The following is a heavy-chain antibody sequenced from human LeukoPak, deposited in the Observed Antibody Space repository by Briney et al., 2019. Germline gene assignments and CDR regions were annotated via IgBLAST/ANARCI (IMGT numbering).Heavy chain of an antibody. V-gene: IGHV4-59*12. J-gene: IGHJ6*04. CDR2: IYYSGST. CDR3: VRITMVRGPFGMDV. CDR1: GDSISTYY. Sequence: PSETLSLTCTVSGDSISTYYWSWIRQPPGKGLEWIGDIYYSGSTNYSPSLKSRVTISVDTSKNQFSLKLSSVTAADTAVYYCVRITMVRGPFGMDVWGKGTTVTVSS. D-gene: IGHD3-10*01.